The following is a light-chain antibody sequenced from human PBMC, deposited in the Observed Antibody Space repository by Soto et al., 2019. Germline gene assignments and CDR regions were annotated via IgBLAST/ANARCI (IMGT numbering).Light chain of an antibody. Sequence: EIVLTQSPATLSLSPGERATLSCRASQSVSTYLGWYQQKPGQAPRLLIYDASNRATGIPARFGGSGSGTDFTLTTSSLEPEDFAVYYCQQRSNWITFGQGTRLEIK. J-gene: IGKJ5*01. CDR2: DAS. V-gene: IGKV3-11*01. CDR3: QQRSNWIT. CDR1: QSVSTY.